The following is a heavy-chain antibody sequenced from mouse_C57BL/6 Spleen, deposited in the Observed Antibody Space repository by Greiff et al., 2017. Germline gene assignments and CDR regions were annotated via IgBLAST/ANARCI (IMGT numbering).Heavy chain of an antibody. CDR2: INPSTGGT. CDR1: GYSFTGYY. Sequence: VQLKESGPELVKPGASVKISCKASGYSFTGYYMNWVKQSPEKSLEWIGEINPSTGGTTYNQKFKAKATLTVDKSSSTAYMQLKSLTSEDSAVYYCARESYDGYYVYYAMDYWGQGTSVTVSS. V-gene: IGHV1-42*01. J-gene: IGHJ4*01. CDR3: ARESYDGYYVYYAMDY. D-gene: IGHD2-3*01.